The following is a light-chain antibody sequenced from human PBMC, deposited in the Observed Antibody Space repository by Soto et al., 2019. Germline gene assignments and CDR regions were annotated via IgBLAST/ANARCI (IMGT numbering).Light chain of an antibody. Sequence: QSVLTQPASVSVSPGQSITISCTGTSIGLAIYNYVSWYQQQPGKAPKLMIYQVTNRPSGVSNRFSGSRSGTTASITISGLPAEDEADYYCSSYTDSSNYVFGTGTKVTVL. J-gene: IGLJ1*01. CDR2: QVT. V-gene: IGLV2-14*01. CDR3: SSYTDSSNYV. CDR1: SIGLAIYNY.